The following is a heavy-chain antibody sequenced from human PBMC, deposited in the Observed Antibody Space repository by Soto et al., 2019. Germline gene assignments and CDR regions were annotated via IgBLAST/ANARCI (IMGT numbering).Heavy chain of an antibody. Sequence: SETLSLTCAVYGGSFSGYYWTWIRQPPGKGLEWIGEINHRGRNNYNPSLKSRVTISVDTSKNQISLKLSSLTAADTAVYYCARAIEATAGTWYFDSWGQGTPVTVPQ. V-gene: IGHV4-34*01. CDR2: INHRGRN. CDR1: GGSFSGYY. J-gene: IGHJ4*02. D-gene: IGHD6-13*01. CDR3: ARAIEATAGTWYFDS.